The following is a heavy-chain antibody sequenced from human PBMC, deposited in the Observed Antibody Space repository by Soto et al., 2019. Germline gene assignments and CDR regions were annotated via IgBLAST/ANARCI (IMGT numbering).Heavy chain of an antibody. J-gene: IGHJ6*02. CDR3: ARELIVGATMGYYYGMDV. V-gene: IGHV6-1*01. D-gene: IGHD1-26*01. CDR1: GDSVSNISAA. CDR2: TYYRSKWYN. Sequence: SQTLSLTCAISGDSVSNISAAWNWIRQSPSRGLEWLGRTYYRSKWYNDYAVSVKSRITINPDTSKNQFSLQLNSVTPEDTAVYYCARELIVGATMGYYYGMDVWGQGTTVTVSS.